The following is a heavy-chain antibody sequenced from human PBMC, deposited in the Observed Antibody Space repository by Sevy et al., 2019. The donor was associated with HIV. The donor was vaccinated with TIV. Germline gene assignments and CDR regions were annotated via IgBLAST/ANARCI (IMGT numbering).Heavy chain of an antibody. CDR3: ARDEGSDWTFDY. D-gene: IGHD1-1*01. V-gene: IGHV3-53*01. CDR2: ISSGGRT. CDR1: GYTVSSDY. Sequence: GGSLRLSCAASGYTVSSDYMSWVRRAPGKGLEWVSLISSGGRTYYSDSVKGRFAVSRDNSKNTLYLQMNSLRAEDTALYYCARDEGSDWTFDYWGQGALVTVSS. J-gene: IGHJ4*02.